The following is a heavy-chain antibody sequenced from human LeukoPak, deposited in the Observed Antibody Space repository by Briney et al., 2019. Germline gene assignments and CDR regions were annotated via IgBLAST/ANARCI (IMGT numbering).Heavy chain of an antibody. CDR3: AKPYYDFWSGYYIGGDAFDY. CDR2: ISGSGGST. CDR1: GFTFSSYA. Sequence: GGSLRLSCAASGFTFSSYAMSCVRQAPGKGLEWVSAISGSGGSTYYADSVKSRFTISRDNSKNTLYLQMNSLRAEDTAVYYCAKPYYDFWSGYYIGGDAFDYWGQGTLVTVSS. D-gene: IGHD3-3*01. J-gene: IGHJ4*02. V-gene: IGHV3-23*01.